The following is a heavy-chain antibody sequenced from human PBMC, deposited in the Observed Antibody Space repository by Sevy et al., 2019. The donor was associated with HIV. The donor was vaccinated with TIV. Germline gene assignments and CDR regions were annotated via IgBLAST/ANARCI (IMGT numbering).Heavy chain of an antibody. Sequence: GGSLRLSCAASGFTFSNYWMSWVRQAPGKGPEWVAHINQDGSEKYYVDPVKGRFTVSRDNAKNSLYLQMKSLRDEDTAVYYCASAPYGSGSSYYFDYWGQGARVTVSS. CDR2: INQDGSEK. CDR1: GFTFSNYW. D-gene: IGHD3-10*01. CDR3: ASAPYGSGSSYYFDY. V-gene: IGHV3-7*01. J-gene: IGHJ4*02.